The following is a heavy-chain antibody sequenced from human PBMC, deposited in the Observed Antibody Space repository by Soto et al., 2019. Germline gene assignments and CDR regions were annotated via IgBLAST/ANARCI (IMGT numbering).Heavy chain of an antibody. V-gene: IGHV1-8*01. CDR1: GYTFTSYD. Sequence: QVQLVQSGAEVKKPGASVKVSCKASGYTFTSYDINWVRQATGQGLEWMGWMNPNSGNTGYAQKFQGSFTLTRNTSISTAYMGLSSLRSEDTAVYYCARGHYDFWSGPYTWFDPWGQGTLVTVSS. CDR3: ARGHYDFWSGPYTWFDP. D-gene: IGHD3-3*01. J-gene: IGHJ5*02. CDR2: MNPNSGNT.